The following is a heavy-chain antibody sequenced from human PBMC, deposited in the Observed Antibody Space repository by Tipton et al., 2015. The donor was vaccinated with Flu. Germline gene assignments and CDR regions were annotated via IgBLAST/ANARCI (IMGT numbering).Heavy chain of an antibody. V-gene: IGHV1-69*01. CDR2: IIPIFGTA. J-gene: IGHJ4*02. Sequence: QMQLVQSGAEVKKPGSSVKVSCKASGGTFSSYAISWVRQAPGQGLEWMGGIIPIFGTANYAQKFQGRVTITADESTSAAYMELSSRRTEDTAVYYWARGSAVVPAANYYFDYWGQGTLVTVSS. CDR3: ARGSAVVPAANYYFDY. CDR1: GGTFSSYA. D-gene: IGHD2-2*01.